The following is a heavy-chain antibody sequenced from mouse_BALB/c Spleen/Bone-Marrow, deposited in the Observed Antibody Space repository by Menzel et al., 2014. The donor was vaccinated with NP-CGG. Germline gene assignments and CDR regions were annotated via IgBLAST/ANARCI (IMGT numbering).Heavy chain of an antibody. V-gene: IGHV5-6*02. J-gene: IGHJ2*01. D-gene: IGHD4-1*01. Sequence: EVMLVESGGDLVKPGGSLQLSCAASGFTFTSYGMSWVRQTPDKRLEWVATISSGGSYTYYPDSVKGRFTISRDNAKNTPYLQMSSLKSEDTAMYYCARLGRDYFDYWGQGTTLTVSS. CDR3: ARLGRDYFDY. CDR2: ISSGGSYT. CDR1: GFTFTSYG.